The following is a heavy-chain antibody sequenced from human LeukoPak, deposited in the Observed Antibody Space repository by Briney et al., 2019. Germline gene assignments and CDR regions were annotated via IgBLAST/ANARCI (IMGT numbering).Heavy chain of an antibody. V-gene: IGHV4-34*01. CDR2: INHSGST. D-gene: IGHD1-26*01. J-gene: IGHJ4*02. CDR3: ATVGRLEGAAFDY. Sequence: PSETLSLTCAVYGRYFSGFYWSWIRQPPGKGLEWIAEINHSGSTNYNPSLKSRVTISVDTSKNQFSLKLSSVTAADTAVYYCATVGRLEGAAFDYWGQGTLVTVSS. CDR1: GRYFSGFY.